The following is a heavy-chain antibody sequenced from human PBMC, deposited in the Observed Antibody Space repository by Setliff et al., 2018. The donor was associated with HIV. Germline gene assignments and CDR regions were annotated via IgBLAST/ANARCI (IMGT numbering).Heavy chain of an antibody. D-gene: IGHD2-15*01. J-gene: IGHJ5*02. CDR2: FSYNGGR. Sequence: SCTVSGDSVSTRNSFWGWIRQPPGKGLEWIGSFSYNGGRRYTPSLKSRVTISADMSKNQFSLNLNSVTAADTAVYYCVKHVDSDFSGDPDWFDPWGQGIQVTVS. V-gene: IGHV4-39*01. CDR1: GDSVSTRNSF. CDR3: VKHVDSDFSGDPDWFDP.